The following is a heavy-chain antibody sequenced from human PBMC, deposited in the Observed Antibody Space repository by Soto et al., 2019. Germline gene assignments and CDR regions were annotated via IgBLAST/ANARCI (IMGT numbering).Heavy chain of an antibody. CDR2: TYYRSKWYN. CDR3: ARSLSITGTYRHYYYYYGMDV. Sequence: SETLSLTCTVSGDSISSDYYHWNWIRQSPSRGLEWLGRTYYRSKWYNDYAVSVKSRITINPDTSKNQFSLQLNSVTPEDTAVYYCARSLSITGTYRHYYYYYGMDVWGQGTTVTVSS. D-gene: IGHD1-7*01. J-gene: IGHJ6*02. V-gene: IGHV6-1*01. CDR1: GDSISSDYYH.